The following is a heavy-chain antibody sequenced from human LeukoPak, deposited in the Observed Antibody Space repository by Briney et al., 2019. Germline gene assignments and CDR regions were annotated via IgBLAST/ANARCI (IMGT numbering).Heavy chain of an antibody. D-gene: IGHD4-17*01. CDR3: ARSDDYGYYYYYYMDV. CDR2: INSDGSST. J-gene: IGHJ6*03. CDR1: GFTFSSYW. V-gene: IGHV3-74*01. Sequence: GGSLRLSCAASGFTFSSYWMHWVRQAPGKGLVWVSRINSDGSSTSYVDSVKGRFTISRDNAKNTLYLQMNSLRAEDTAVYYCARSDDYGYYYYYYMDVWGKGTTVTVSS.